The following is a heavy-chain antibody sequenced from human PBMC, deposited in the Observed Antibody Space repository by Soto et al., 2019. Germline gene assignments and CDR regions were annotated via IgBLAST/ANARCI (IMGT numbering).Heavy chain of an antibody. CDR2: IRSKANSYAT. D-gene: IGHD3-22*01. V-gene: IGHV3-73*01. Sequence: GGSLRLYCAASGFTFSGSAMHWVRQASGKGLEWVGRIRSKANSYATAYAASVKGRFTISRDDSKNTAYLQMNSLKTEDTAVYYCTRNSYYDSRDSFDPWGQGTLVTV. CDR3: TRNSYYDSRDSFDP. J-gene: IGHJ5*02. CDR1: GFTFSGSA.